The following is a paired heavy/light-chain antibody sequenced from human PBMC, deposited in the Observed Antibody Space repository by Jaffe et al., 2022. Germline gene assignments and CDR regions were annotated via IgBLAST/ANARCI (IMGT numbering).Light chain of an antibody. V-gene: IGKV4-1*01. CDR1: QSVLYTSNSKNY. Sequence: DIVMTQSPESLAVSLGERATINCKTSQSVLYTSNSKNYLAWYQQRPGQPPKLLIYWASTRASGVPDRFSGSGSGTHFTLTISSLQAEDVAVYYCQHYYANYRAFGPGTKVEIK. CDR3: QHYYANYRA. J-gene: IGKJ3*01. CDR2: WAS.
Heavy chain of an antibody. V-gene: IGHV3-49*04. D-gene: IGHD3-10*01. Sequence: DVQLVESGGGLVQPGRPLRLSCTSSGITFGDDVMSWVRQAPGKGLEWVAFIRSEAYGGAIEYAASVKGRFIISRDDSKSVAYLQMNSLKTEDTGVYYCASDKSRLSGDAHNDAFHIWGQGTLVTVSS. J-gene: IGHJ3*02. CDR1: GITFGDDV. CDR3: ASDKSRLSGDAHNDAFHI. CDR2: IRSEAYGGAI.